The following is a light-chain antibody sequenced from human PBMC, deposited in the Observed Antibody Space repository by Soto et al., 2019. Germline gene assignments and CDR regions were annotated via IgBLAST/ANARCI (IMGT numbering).Light chain of an antibody. Sequence: MVLTLSPASRSSFPKKRVTLSCRASQYINTRLAWYQHRPGQAPRLLIYQTSIRAAGIPARFSASGSGTDFTLTISDVEPEDFAPCYSPLRQSWPPTFGPGTKVDIK. V-gene: IGKV3-11*01. CDR1: QYINTR. CDR3: PLRQSWPPT. CDR2: QTS. J-gene: IGKJ3*01.